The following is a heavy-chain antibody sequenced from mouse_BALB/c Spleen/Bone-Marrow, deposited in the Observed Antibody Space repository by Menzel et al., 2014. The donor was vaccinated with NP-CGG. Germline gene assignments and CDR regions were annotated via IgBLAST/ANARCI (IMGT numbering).Heavy chain of an antibody. J-gene: IGHJ4*01. CDR2: INPYNGAT. V-gene: IGHV1-31*01. D-gene: IGHD1-1*01. Sequence: VQLKESGPELVKPGASVKISCKASGYSLTGYYMHWVKQSHVKSLEWIGRINPYNGATSYNQNFKDKASLTVDKSSSTAYMELHSLTSEDSAVYYCASNYYGYAMDYWGQGTSVTVSS. CDR3: ASNYYGYAMDY. CDR1: GYSLTGYY.